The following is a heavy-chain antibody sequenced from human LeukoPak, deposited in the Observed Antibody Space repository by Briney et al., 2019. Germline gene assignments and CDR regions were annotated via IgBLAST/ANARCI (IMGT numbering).Heavy chain of an antibody. V-gene: IGHV5-51*01. D-gene: IGHD1-1*01. CDR2: IDPGESST. CDR3: ARRVGRTGTTDFDY. Sequence: GEPLKFSCKGSGYSFTRYWIGWVRQMPGKGLEGMGIIDPGESSTRYSPSFQGQVPISADKSISTAYLQWSSLKASDTAMYYCARRVGRTGTTDFDYWGQGTLVTVSS. J-gene: IGHJ4*02. CDR1: GYSFTRYW.